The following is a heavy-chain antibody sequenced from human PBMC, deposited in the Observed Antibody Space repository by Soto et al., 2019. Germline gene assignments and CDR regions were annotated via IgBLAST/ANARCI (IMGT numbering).Heavy chain of an antibody. J-gene: IGHJ4*03. D-gene: IGHD5-12*01. CDR3: AKGDNLGPKTGYAFDP. V-gene: IGHV6-1*01. CDR2: TYFRSKWYN. Sequence: SQTLSLTCAISGDSVSSNTASWNWIRQSPSRGLEWLGRTYFRSKWYNDYAVSVKSRIIINPDTSNNQFSLQLNSVTPEDTAVYFCAKGDNLGPKTGYAFDPWGQGTMVTVSS. CDR1: GDSVSSNTAS.